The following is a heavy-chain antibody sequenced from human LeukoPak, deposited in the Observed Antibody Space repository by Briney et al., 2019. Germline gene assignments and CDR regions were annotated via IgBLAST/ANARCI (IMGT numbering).Heavy chain of an antibody. V-gene: IGHV3-9*01. CDR3: AKGGHPETLWISSWYVDY. J-gene: IGHJ4*01. CDR1: GFTFNRDW. D-gene: IGHD6-13*01. Sequence: PGGSLRLSCAASGFTFNRDWTAWVRQAPGKGLEWVSGISWNSGSIGYADSVKGRFTISRDNAKNSLYLQMNSLRAEDTALYYCAKGGHPETLWISSWYVDYWGQEPWSPSPQ. CDR2: ISWNSGSI.